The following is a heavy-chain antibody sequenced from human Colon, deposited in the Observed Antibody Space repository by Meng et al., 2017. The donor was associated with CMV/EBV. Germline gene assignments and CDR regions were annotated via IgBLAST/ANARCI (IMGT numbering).Heavy chain of an antibody. Sequence: GESLKISCKASGFTSSPYAIHWLRQAPGKGLEWVALIAFDGRTKYNTDSVKGRFTISRDSSKNTVYLHMSSLRGDDTAVYYCARAGDIVEVSDPLRDNYYYGMDLWGQGTTVTVSS. D-gene: IGHD2-15*01. J-gene: IGHJ6*02. CDR1: GFTSSPYA. V-gene: IGHV3-30*04. CDR3: ARAGDIVEVSDPLRDNYYYGMDL. CDR2: IAFDGRTK.